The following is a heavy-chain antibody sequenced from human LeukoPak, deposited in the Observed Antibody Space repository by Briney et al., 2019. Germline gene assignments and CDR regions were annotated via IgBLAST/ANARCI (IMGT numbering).Heavy chain of an antibody. V-gene: IGHV3-66*01. J-gene: IGHJ3*02. CDR1: GFTVSSNY. Sequence: GGSLRLSCAASGFTVSSNYISWVRQAPGKGLQWVSIMYSDGSTYYADSVKGRFTISRDNSKNTLYLQMDSLRAEDTAVCYCARALAEYCSSTSCYPDAFDIWGQGTMVTVSS. CDR2: MYSDGST. CDR3: ARALAEYCSSTSCYPDAFDI. D-gene: IGHD2-2*01.